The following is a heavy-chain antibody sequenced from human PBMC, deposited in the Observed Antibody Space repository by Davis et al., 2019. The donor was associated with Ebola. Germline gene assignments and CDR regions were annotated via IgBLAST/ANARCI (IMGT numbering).Heavy chain of an antibody. CDR1: GGTFSSYA. Sequence: SVKVSCKASGGTFSSYAISWVRQAPGQGLEWMGGIIPIFGTANYAQKLQGRVTMTTDTSTSTAYMELSRLRSDDTAVYYCARGDRGFDYYFDYWGQGTLVTVSS. D-gene: IGHD3-9*01. CDR3: ARGDRGFDYYFDY. CDR2: IIPIFGTA. V-gene: IGHV1-69*05. J-gene: IGHJ4*02.